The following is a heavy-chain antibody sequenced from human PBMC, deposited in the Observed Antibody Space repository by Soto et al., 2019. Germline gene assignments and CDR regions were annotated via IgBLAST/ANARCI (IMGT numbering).Heavy chain of an antibody. CDR1: GFTFSSYD. J-gene: IGHJ4*02. CDR3: AKDLRGNYGDDC. V-gene: IGHV3-23*01. Sequence: EVQLLESGGGLVQPGGSLRLSCAASGFTFSSYDMSWVRQAPGKGLEWVSVISGSGGSTNYAESVKGRFTISRDNSKNTLYLQMNSLRAEDTAVYYCAKDLRGNYGDDCWGQGTLVTVSS. D-gene: IGHD4-17*01. CDR2: ISGSGGST.